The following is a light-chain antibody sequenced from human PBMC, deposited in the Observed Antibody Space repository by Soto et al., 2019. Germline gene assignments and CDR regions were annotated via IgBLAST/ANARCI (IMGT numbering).Light chain of an antibody. J-gene: IGLJ1*01. CDR2: DVS. Sequence: QSALTQPASVSGSPGQSITISCTGTSSDVGGYNYVSWYQQHPGKAPKLMIYDVSKRPSGVSNRFSGSKSGNTASLTISGLQAEDEADYYGSSYTSSSTLVFGTGTKVTVL. V-gene: IGLV2-14*01. CDR1: SSDVGGYNY. CDR3: SSYTSSSTLV.